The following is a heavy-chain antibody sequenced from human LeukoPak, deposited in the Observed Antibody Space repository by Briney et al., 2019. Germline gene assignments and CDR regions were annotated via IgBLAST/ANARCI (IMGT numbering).Heavy chain of an antibody. Sequence: SQTLSLTCAISGDSVSSNSVAWNWIRQSPSRGLEWLGRTYYRSKWYYDYAVSVKSRITINPDTSKNQLSLKLNSVTPEDTAVYYCARGRYRGYRSYDYWGRGTLVTVSS. CDR3: ARGRYRGYRSYDY. D-gene: IGHD5-12*01. J-gene: IGHJ4*02. V-gene: IGHV6-1*01. CDR2: TYYRSKWYY. CDR1: GDSVSSNSVA.